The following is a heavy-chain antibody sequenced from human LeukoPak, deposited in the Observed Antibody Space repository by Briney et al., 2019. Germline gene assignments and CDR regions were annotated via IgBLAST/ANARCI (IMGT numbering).Heavy chain of an antibody. V-gene: IGHV3-30-3*01. J-gene: IGHJ4*02. CDR2: ISYDGSNK. CDR3: AKARYSYGSHPFDY. Sequence: GGSLRLSCAASGFTFSSYAMHWVRQAPGKGLEWVAVISYDGSNKYYADSVKGRFTISRDNSKNTLYLQMNSLRAEDTAVYYCAKARYSYGSHPFDYWGQGTLVTVSS. CDR1: GFTFSSYA. D-gene: IGHD5-18*01.